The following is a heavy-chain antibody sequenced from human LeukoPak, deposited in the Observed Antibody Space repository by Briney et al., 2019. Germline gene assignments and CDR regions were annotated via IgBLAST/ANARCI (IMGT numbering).Heavy chain of an antibody. CDR3: ARGPWTFDTAMVYGYYDSSGYYHGSFDY. J-gene: IGHJ4*02. CDR1: GGSFSGYY. CDR2: INHSGST. D-gene: IGHD3-22*01. Sequence: SETLSLTCAVYGGSFSGYYWSWIRQPPGKGLEWIGEINHSGSTNYNPSLKSRVTISVDTSKNQFSLKLSSVTAADTAVYYCARGPWTFDTAMVYGYYDSSGYYHGSFDYWGQGTLVTVSS. V-gene: IGHV4-34*01.